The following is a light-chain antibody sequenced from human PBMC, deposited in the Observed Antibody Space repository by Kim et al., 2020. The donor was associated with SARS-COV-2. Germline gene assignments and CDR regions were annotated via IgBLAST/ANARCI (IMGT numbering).Light chain of an antibody. CDR1: SSNIGAGYE. Sequence: RVTISCTGSSSNIGAGYEVHWYQQLPGTAPKLLINASSNRPSGVPDRFSGSKSGTSASLAITGLQAEDEADYYCQSYDSSLSGWVFGGGTQLTVL. J-gene: IGLJ3*02. V-gene: IGLV1-40*01. CDR3: QSYDSSLSGWV. CDR2: ASS.